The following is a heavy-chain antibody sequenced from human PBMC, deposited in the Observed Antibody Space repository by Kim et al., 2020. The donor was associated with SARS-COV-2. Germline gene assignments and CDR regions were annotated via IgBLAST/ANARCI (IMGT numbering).Heavy chain of an antibody. J-gene: IGHJ6*02. D-gene: IGHD3-3*01. V-gene: IGHV3-23*01. CDR1: GFTFSTYA. CDR3: ATDLRFVEWLRDYYDMDV. Sequence: GGSLRLSCVASGFTFSTYAMNWVRQAPGKGLEWVSSISGSGDNTYYADSVKGRFTISRDNSKNTLYLQMNSLRDEDTAVYYCATDLRFVEWLRDYYDMDVWGQGTTVTVSS. CDR2: ISGSGDNT.